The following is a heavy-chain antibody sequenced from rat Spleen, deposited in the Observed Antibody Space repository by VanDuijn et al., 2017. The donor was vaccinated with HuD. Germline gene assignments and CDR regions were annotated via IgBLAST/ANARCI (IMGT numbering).Heavy chain of an antibody. J-gene: IGHJ2*01. V-gene: IGHV5S23*01. D-gene: IGHD2-5*01. CDR2: LSYDGHTT. Sequence: EVQLVSGGGLLQPGRSLKLSSAASGFTFSNYYMAWVRQAPTKGLEWVATLSYDGHTTYYPDSVKGRFTISRDTAQNTLYLQMNSPTSEDTATYYCTRGGYFRHWGQGVMVTVSS. CDR3: TRGGYFRH. CDR1: GFTFSNYY.